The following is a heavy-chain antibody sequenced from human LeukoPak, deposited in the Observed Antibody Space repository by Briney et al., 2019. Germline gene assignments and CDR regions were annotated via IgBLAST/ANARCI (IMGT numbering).Heavy chain of an antibody. CDR3: ARDLYSSRTNDAFVI. Sequence: SETLSLTCTVSGGSISSSSYYWGWIRQPPGKGLEWIGSIYYSGSSYYNPSLKSRVTISVDTSKNQFSLTLSSVTAADTDVYYCARDLYSSRTNDAFVIWGRGTMVTVSS. CDR2: IYYSGSS. CDR1: GGSISSSSYY. D-gene: IGHD6-13*01. V-gene: IGHV4-39*07. J-gene: IGHJ3*02.